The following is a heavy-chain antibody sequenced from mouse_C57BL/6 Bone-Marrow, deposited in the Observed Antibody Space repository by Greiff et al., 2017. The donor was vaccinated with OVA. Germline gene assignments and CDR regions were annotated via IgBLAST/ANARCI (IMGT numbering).Heavy chain of an antibody. J-gene: IGHJ1*03. V-gene: IGHV14-2*01. Sequence: VQLQQSGAELVKPGASVKLSCTASGFNIKDYYMHWVKQRTEQGLEWIGRIDPEDGETKYAQKFQGKATITADTSSNTAYLQLSSLTSEDTAVYYCAALQGYFDVWGTGTTVTVSS. CDR2: IDPEDGET. CDR1: GFNIKDYY. CDR3: AALQGYFDV.